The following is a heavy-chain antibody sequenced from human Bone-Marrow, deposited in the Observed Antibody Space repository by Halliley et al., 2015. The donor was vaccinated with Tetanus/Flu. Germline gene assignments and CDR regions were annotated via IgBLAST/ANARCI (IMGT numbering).Heavy chain of an antibody. CDR2: ILYSGST. Sequence: TLSLTCTVSGGSISSGDYYWSWIRQHPGKGLEWIGNILYSGSTYYNPSLKSRLTISVDTSKNQFSLKLSSVTAADTAVYYCARAIVVLTANYFDYWGQGTLVTVSS. V-gene: IGHV4-31*03. CDR3: ARAIVVLTANYFDY. J-gene: IGHJ4*02. D-gene: IGHD2-21*02. CDR1: GGSISSGDYY.